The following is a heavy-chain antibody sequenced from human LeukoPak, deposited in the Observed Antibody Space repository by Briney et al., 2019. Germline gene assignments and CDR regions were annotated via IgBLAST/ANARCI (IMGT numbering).Heavy chain of an antibody. D-gene: IGHD4-17*01. J-gene: IGHJ4*02. CDR3: ASLDTTVTLFDY. CDR2: IYYSGST. V-gene: IGHV4-59*08. CDR1: GGSISSYY. Sequence: SETLSLTCTVSGGSISSYYWSWIRQPPGKGLEWLGYIYYSGSTNYNPSLKSRVTISVDTSKNQFSLKLTSVTAADTAVYYCASLDTTVTLFDYWGQGTLVSVSS.